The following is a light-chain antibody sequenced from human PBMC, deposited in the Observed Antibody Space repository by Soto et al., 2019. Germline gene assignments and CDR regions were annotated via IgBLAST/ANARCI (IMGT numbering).Light chain of an antibody. CDR1: QSISRY. V-gene: IGKV1-39*01. CDR2: AAS. Sequence: DIQMTQSPSSMSASVGERVTLTCRASQSISRYVNWYQQKPGKAPPLLISAASSLERGVPSRFSGGGSGTDFTLTISSLQPEDFASYHCQQHYRDTPWTFGQGTKVDIK. CDR3: QQHYRDTPWT. J-gene: IGKJ1*01.